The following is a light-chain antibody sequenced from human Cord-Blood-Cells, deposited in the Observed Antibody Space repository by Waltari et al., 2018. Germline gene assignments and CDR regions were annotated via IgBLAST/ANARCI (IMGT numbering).Light chain of an antibody. Sequence: QSPDSLAVSLGERATINCKSSQSVLYSSNNKNYLAWYQQKPGQPPKLLIYWASTRESGVPDRFSGSGSGTDFTLTISSLQAEDVAVYYCQQYYSTPRFGPGTKVDIK. CDR2: WAS. CDR1: QSVLYSSNNKNY. V-gene: IGKV4-1*01. J-gene: IGKJ3*01. CDR3: QQYYSTPR.